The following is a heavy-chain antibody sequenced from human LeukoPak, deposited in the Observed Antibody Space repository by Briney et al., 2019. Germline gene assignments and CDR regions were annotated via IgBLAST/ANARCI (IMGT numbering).Heavy chain of an antibody. V-gene: IGHV6-1*01. CDR3: ARDFGTTGWHTFDY. J-gene: IGHJ4*02. Sequence: SQTLSLTCVVSGGGVSSKNGAWNWIRQSPSRGLEWLGRTYYRSKWYNDYAESMEGRMTISQDTSKNQYSLHLNSVTPDDTAVYYCARDFGTTGWHTFDYWGQGTLVTVSS. CDR2: TYYRSKWYN. D-gene: IGHD6-19*01. CDR1: GGGVSSKNGA.